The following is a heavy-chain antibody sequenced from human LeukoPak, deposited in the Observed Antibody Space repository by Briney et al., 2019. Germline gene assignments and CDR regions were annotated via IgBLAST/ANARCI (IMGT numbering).Heavy chain of an antibody. Sequence: TSETLSLTCSVSGGSISSNFWSWIRQPAGKGLEWIGRIYTSGITNYNPSLKSRVTTSVDTSKKQFSLSLSSVTAADTAVYYCAREHVGYSSGWHDLDFWGQGALVTVSS. CDR2: IYTSGIT. J-gene: IGHJ4*02. D-gene: IGHD6-19*01. CDR1: GGSISSNF. V-gene: IGHV4-4*07. CDR3: AREHVGYSSGWHDLDF.